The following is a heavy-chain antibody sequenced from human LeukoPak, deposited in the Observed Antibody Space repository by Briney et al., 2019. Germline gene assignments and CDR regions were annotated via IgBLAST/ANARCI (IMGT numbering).Heavy chain of an antibody. CDR3: ARVGWGNAAAHPNWLDP. D-gene: IGHD6-6*01. Sequence: SPSETLSLTCTVSGGSISATTYYWGWIPQPPGTGLEWIANIYYNGNTAYNPSLKSRATISIDTSKNQFSLRLNAVTAAETAVYYCARVGWGNAAAHPNWLDPWGQGILVTVSS. V-gene: IGHV4-39*07. CDR1: GGSISATTYY. CDR2: IYYNGNT. J-gene: IGHJ5*02.